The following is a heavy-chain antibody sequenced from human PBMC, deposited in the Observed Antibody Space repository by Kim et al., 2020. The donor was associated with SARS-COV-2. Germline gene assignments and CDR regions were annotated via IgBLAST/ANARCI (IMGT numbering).Heavy chain of an antibody. CDR2: IKQDGSEK. CDR1: GFTFSSYW. J-gene: IGHJ4*02. CDR3: ARDGSIAARPDFPFDY. V-gene: IGHV3-7*01. D-gene: IGHD6-6*01. Sequence: GGSLRLSCAASGFTFSSYWISWVRQAPGKVLEWVANIKQDGSEKYYVDSVKGRFTISRDNAKNSLYLQMNSLRAEDTAVYYCARDGSIAARPDFPFDYWGQGTLVTVSS.